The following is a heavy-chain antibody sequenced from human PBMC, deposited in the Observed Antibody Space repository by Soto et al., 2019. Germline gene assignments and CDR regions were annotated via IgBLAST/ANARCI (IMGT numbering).Heavy chain of an antibody. D-gene: IGHD2-2*02. CDR3: ARWTGGYCSGTGCYTFDD. Sequence: TSETLSLTCTVSGGSFSGYYWGWIRQPPGKGLEWMGYISYVGSTYYNPSLKSRVTISLDTSKNQLSLKVSSVTAADTAVYYCARWTGGYCSGTGCYTFDDWGQGTLVTVSS. CDR2: ISYVGST. V-gene: IGHV4-59*01. J-gene: IGHJ4*02. CDR1: GGSFSGYY.